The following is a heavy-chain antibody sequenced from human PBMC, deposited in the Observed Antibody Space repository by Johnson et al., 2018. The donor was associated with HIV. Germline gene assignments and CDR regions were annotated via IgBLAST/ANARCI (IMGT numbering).Heavy chain of an antibody. J-gene: IGHJ3*02. CDR2: ISYDGGNL. V-gene: IGHV3-30*04. CDR3: TTGDGSSWYEMVYGSDAFDI. D-gene: IGHD6-13*01. CDR1: GFTFSSYA. Sequence: QVQLVESGGGVVQPGRSLRLSCAASGFTFSSYAMHWVRQAPGKGLEWVAVISYDGGNLYYADSVNGRFTISRDDSKNTLYLQMNSLKSEDTAIYYCTTGDGSSWYEMVYGSDAFDIWGQGTMVTVSS.